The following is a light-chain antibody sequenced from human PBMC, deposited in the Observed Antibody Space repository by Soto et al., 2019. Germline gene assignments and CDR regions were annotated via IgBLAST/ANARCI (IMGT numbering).Light chain of an antibody. J-gene: IGKJ4*01. Sequence: EFVLTQSPGTLSLSPVERATLSCRASQSVSSSYLAWYQQKPGQAPRLLIYGASSRATGIPDRFSGSGSGTDFTLTISRLEPEDFAVYYCQQFSSYPLTFGGGTKVDIK. CDR3: QQFSSYPLT. CDR2: GAS. V-gene: IGKV3-20*01. CDR1: QSVSSSY.